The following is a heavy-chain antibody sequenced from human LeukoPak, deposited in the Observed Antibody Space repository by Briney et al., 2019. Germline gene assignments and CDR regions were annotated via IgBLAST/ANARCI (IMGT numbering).Heavy chain of an antibody. CDR1: GGSISSYY. J-gene: IGHJ3*02. CDR3: ATEIYFDSPSGAFDI. D-gene: IGHD3-9*01. CDR2: IYTSGST. Sequence: PSETLSLTCTVSGGSISSYYWSWIRQPAGKGLEWIGRIYTSGSTNYNPSLKSRVTMSVDTSKNQFSLKLSSVTAADTAVYYCATEIYFDSPSGAFDIWGQGTMVTVSS. V-gene: IGHV4-4*07.